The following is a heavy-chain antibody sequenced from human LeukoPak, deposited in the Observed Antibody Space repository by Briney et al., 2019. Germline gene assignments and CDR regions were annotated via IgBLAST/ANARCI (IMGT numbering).Heavy chain of an antibody. CDR2: IRYDGSNK. CDR1: GFTFSSYG. V-gene: IGHV3-30*02. Sequence: HPGGSLRLSCAASGFTFSSYGMHWVRQAPGKGLEWVAFIRYDGSNKYYADSVKGRFTISRDNSKNTLYLQMNSLRGEDTAGYYCAKEEDYYDSSGPPPRVDFDYWGQGTLVTVSS. D-gene: IGHD3-22*01. J-gene: IGHJ4*02. CDR3: AKEEDYYDSSGPPPRVDFDY.